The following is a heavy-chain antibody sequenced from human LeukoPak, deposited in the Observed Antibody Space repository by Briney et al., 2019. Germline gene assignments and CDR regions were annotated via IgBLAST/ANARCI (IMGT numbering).Heavy chain of an antibody. Sequence: GGSLILSCAASGFAFSNTGMTWVRQAPGRGLEWVSTISPTGEGTHYADSVKGRFTISRDNSKNTLSLEMNSLRADDTATYYCARDAGGAWPFDYWGQGTRVIVSS. CDR2: ISPTGEGT. V-gene: IGHV3-23*01. D-gene: IGHD4-17*01. CDR1: GFAFSNTG. J-gene: IGHJ4*02. CDR3: ARDAGGAWPFDY.